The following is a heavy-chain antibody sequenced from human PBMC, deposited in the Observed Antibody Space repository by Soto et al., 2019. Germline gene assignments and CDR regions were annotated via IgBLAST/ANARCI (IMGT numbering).Heavy chain of an antibody. CDR3: ARGGSGYTWFNEF. Sequence: SVKVSCKASGGLFSSYPISWVRQVPGQGLEWMGGIIPVFQTAYYTQRFQGRVTITADESTNTAYMELSSLRSEDTAIYYCARGGSGYTWFNEFWGQGTLVTVCS. J-gene: IGHJ4*02. V-gene: IGHV1-69*13. D-gene: IGHD3-22*01. CDR1: GGLFSSYP. CDR2: IIPVFQTA.